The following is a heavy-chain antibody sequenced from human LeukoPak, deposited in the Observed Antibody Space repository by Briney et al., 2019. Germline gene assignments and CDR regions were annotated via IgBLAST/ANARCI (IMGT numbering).Heavy chain of an antibody. Sequence: PGGSLRLSCAASGFTFSSYGMHWVRQAPGKGLEWVAVIWYGGSNKYYADSVKGRFTISRDNSKNTLYMQMNRLRAEDTAVYYCAREWEPLGAFDIWGQGTMVAVSS. CDR1: GFTFSSYG. V-gene: IGHV3-33*08. CDR3: AREWEPLGAFDI. J-gene: IGHJ3*02. D-gene: IGHD1-26*01. CDR2: IWYGGSNK.